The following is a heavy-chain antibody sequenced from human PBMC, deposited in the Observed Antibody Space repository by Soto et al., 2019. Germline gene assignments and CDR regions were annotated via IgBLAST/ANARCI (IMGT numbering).Heavy chain of an antibody. J-gene: IGHJ4*02. CDR2: ISYDGSNK. Sequence: QVQLVESGGGVVQPGRSLRLSCAASGFTFSSYAMHWVRQAPGKGLEWVAVISYDGSNKYYADSVKGRFTISRDNSKNXLYLQMNSLRAEDTAVYYCARGGAGTMVRGAYPGYWGQGTLVTVSS. D-gene: IGHD3-10*01. CDR3: ARGGAGTMVRGAYPGY. CDR1: GFTFSSYA. V-gene: IGHV3-30-3*01.